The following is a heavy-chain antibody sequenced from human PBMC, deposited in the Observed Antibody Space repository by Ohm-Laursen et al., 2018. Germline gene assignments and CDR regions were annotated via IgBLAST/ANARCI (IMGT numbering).Heavy chain of an antibody. CDR2: IVVGSGNT. CDR1: GFTFTSSA. V-gene: IGHV1-58*02. J-gene: IGHJ4*02. Sequence: SVKVSCKASGFTFTSSAMQWVRQARGQRLEWIGWIVVGSGNTNYAQKFQERVTITRDMSTSTAYMELSRLRSDDTAVYYCARLGVIVVVPAADEYFDYWGQGTLVTVSS. D-gene: IGHD2-2*01. CDR3: ARLGVIVVVPAADEYFDY.